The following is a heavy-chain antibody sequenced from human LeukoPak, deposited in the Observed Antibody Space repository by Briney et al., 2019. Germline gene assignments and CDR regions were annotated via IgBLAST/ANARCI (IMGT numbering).Heavy chain of an antibody. D-gene: IGHD3-10*02. CDR2: ISSSGSTI. CDR1: GFTFSSYG. J-gene: IGHJ6*04. Sequence: GGSLRLSCAASGFTFSSYGMSWVRQAPGKRLEWVSAISSSGSTIYYADSVKGRFTISRDNAKNSLYLQMNSLRAEDTAVYYCAELGITMIGGVWGKGTTVTISS. V-gene: IGHV3-48*04. CDR3: AELGITMIGGV.